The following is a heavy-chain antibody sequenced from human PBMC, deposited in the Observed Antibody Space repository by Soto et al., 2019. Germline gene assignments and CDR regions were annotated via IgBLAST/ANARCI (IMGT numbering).Heavy chain of an antibody. CDR2: IIPILGIA. J-gene: IGHJ4*02. CDR1: GGTFSSYT. CDR3: ARSYYDSSGYYYFDY. Sequence: SVKVSCKASGGTFSSYTISWVRQAPGQGLEWMGRIIPILGIANYAQKFQGRVTITADKSTSTAYMELSSLRSEDTAVYYCARSYYDSSGYYYFDYWGQGTLVTVSS. V-gene: IGHV1-69*02. D-gene: IGHD3-22*01.